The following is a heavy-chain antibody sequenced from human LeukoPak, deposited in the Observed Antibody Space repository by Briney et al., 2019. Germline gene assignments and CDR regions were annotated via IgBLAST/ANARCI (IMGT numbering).Heavy chain of an antibody. CDR3: ASARAVYDTSGDYAYYFDY. J-gene: IGHJ4*02. D-gene: IGHD3-22*01. V-gene: IGHV5-51*01. Sequence: GESLKISCKGSGYSFTNYWIGWVRQMPGKGLEWMGIIYPGDSDSRNSPSFQGQVSISADKSITTAYLQWSSLKASDTAMYYCASARAVYDTSGDYAYYFDYWGQGTLVTVSS. CDR1: GYSFTNYW. CDR2: IYPGDSDS.